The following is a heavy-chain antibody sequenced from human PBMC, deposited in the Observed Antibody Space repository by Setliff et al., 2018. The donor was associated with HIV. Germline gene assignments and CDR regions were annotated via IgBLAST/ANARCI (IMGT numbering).Heavy chain of an antibody. CDR2: IYYSGST. D-gene: IGHD1-26*01. V-gene: IGHV4-39*01. CDR3: ASNLRWELPYSFDY. Sequence: SETLXLTCTVSGGSISSSNYYWGWIRQPPGKGLEWIGSIYYSGSTYYNPSLKSRVTISVDTSKNQFSLRVTSVTAAHTAVYYCASNLRWELPYSFDYWGQGTLVTVSS. CDR1: GGSISSSNYY. J-gene: IGHJ4*02.